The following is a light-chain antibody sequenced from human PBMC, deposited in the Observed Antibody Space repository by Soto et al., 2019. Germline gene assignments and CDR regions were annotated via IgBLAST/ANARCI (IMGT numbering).Light chain of an antibody. J-gene: IGKJ1*01. Sequence: DNVLTNDAGTLSLYPRDRATLYRRARQSSRNNYLAWYQQRPGQAPRLLIYGASSRATGIPDRFSGSGSGTDFTLTISSLESEDFAVYYCQQYGTWPRTFGQGTKVDI. CDR2: GAS. V-gene: IGKV3-20*01. CDR3: QQYGTWPRT. CDR1: QSSRNNY.